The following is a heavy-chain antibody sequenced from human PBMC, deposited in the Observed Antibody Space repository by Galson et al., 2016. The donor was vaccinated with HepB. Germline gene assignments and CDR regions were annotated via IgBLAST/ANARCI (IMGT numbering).Heavy chain of an antibody. CDR1: GYSFSGYA. Sequence: SLRLSCAASGYSFSGYAMYWVRQAPGKGLEWVALVSFDGSKKFYADSVQGRFTISKDNFKNTLYLQMNSLRTDESAVYYCARARTSLWSPMGIYFAMDVWGQGTTVTVSS. CDR2: VSFDGSKK. V-gene: IGHV3-30*04. CDR3: ARARTSLWSPMGIYFAMDV. J-gene: IGHJ6*02. D-gene: IGHD2-21*01.